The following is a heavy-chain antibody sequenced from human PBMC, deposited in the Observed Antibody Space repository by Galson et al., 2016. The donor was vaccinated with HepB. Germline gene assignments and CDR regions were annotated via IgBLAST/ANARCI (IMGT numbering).Heavy chain of an antibody. CDR2: ISSSTSTI. Sequence: SLRLSCAASGFTFSNCSMNWVRQAPGKGLEWVSYISSSTSTINNADSVKGRFTISRDNAKNSLYLQMNSLRDEDTAVYYCARDGPGWVMATITILVYYYGMDVWGQGTTVTVSS. D-gene: IGHD5-24*01. CDR3: ARDGPGWVMATITILVYYYGMDV. CDR1: GFTFSNCS. J-gene: IGHJ6*02. V-gene: IGHV3-48*02.